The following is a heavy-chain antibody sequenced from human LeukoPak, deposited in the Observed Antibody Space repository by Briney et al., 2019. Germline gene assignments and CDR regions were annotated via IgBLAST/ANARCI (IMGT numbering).Heavy chain of an antibody. D-gene: IGHD4-17*01. CDR2: IYSGGST. J-gene: IGHJ4*02. Sequence: GGSLRLSCAGSGFTFSSYAMSWVRQAPGKGLEWVSVIYSGGSTYYADSVKGRFTISRDNSKNTLYLQMNSLRAEDTAVYYCAREDHDYGDYYFDYWGQGTLVTVSS. CDR1: GFTFSSYA. CDR3: AREDHDYGDYYFDY. V-gene: IGHV3-53*01.